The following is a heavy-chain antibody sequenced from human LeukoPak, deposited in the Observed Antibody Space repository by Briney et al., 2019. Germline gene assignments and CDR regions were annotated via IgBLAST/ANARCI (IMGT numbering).Heavy chain of an antibody. V-gene: IGHV3-66*01. Sequence: PGGSLRLSCAASGVTVGNNYMNWVRHAPGKGLEWVSLIYSGGSTHYADSVKGRFTIPRDNSKNTLYLQMNSLRVDDTAVYYCARDPPAVAANTYGWGQGTLVTVSS. D-gene: IGHD6-6*01. J-gene: IGHJ4*02. CDR2: IYSGGST. CDR3: ARDPPAVAANTYG. CDR1: GVTVGNNY.